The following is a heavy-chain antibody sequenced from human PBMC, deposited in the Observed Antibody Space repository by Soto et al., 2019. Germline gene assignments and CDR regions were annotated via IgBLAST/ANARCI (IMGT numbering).Heavy chain of an antibody. D-gene: IGHD2-2*01. CDR1: GFTFSSYG. Sequence: ESGGGVVQPGRSLRLSCAASGFTFSSYGMHWVRQAPGKGLEWVAVIWYDGSNKYYADSVKGRFTISRDNSKNTLYLQMNSLRAEDTAVYYCARDVVPAARGFDYWGQGTLVTVSS. J-gene: IGHJ4*02. CDR3: ARDVVPAARGFDY. CDR2: IWYDGSNK. V-gene: IGHV3-33*01.